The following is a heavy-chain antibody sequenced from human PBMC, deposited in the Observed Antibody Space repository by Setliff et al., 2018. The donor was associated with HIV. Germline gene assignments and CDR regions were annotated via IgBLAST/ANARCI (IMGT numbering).Heavy chain of an antibody. Sequence: SLRLSCAASGFTFSSYWMSWVRQAPGKGLEWVANIKQDGSEKYYVDSVKGRFTISRDNAKNSLYLQMNSLRAEDTAVYYCARDSSYYYDSSGQTPGAFDIWGQGTMVTVSS. CDR3: ARDSSYYYDSSGQTPGAFDI. J-gene: IGHJ3*02. CDR2: IKQDGSEK. D-gene: IGHD3-22*01. V-gene: IGHV3-7*01. CDR1: GFTFSSYW.